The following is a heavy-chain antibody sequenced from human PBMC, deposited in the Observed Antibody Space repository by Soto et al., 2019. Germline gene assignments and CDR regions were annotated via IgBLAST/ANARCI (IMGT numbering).Heavy chain of an antibody. Sequence: SCGASGFTFSSHAMTWVRQAPGKGLEWVSAISGSGDSTYYADSVKGRFTISRDNSKNTMFLQINSLRAEDTAVYYCAQGRGLVSPHYWGQGTLVTVSS. J-gene: IGHJ4*02. CDR2: ISGSGDST. CDR3: AQGRGLVSPHY. D-gene: IGHD3-9*01. V-gene: IGHV3-23*01. CDR1: GFTFSSHA.